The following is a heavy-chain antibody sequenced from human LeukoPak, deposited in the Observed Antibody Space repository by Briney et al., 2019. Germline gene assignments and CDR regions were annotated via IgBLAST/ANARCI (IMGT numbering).Heavy chain of an antibody. V-gene: IGHV3-21*01. D-gene: IGHD3-22*01. Sequence: PGGSLRLSCAASGFTFSSYSMNWVRQAPGKGLEWVSSISSSSSYIYYADSVKGRFTISRDNDKNSLYLQMNSLRAEDTAVYYCARSDSSGYRIAEYFQHWGQGTLVTVSS. CDR1: GFTFSSYS. CDR2: ISSSSSYI. CDR3: ARSDSSGYRIAEYFQH. J-gene: IGHJ1*01.